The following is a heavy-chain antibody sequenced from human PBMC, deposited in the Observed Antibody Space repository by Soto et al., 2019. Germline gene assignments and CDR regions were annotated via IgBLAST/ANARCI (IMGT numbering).Heavy chain of an antibody. V-gene: IGHV4-31*03. Sequence: QVQLQESGPGLVKPSQTLSLTCYVSGDSISRGGYYWNWIRQHPGKGLEWIGNIFDSGATYYNPSPPTRVTMSVATSTTQFSLTLPSVTAADTAVYYCARGLVWVRDRNWFDPWGQGTLVIVSS. CDR1: GDSISRGGYY. J-gene: IGHJ5*02. CDR2: IFDSGAT. D-gene: IGHD3-10*01. CDR3: ARGLVWVRDRNWFDP.